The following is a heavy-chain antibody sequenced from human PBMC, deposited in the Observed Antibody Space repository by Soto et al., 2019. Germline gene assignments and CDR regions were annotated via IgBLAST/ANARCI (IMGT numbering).Heavy chain of an antibody. CDR1: GFTFSSYS. V-gene: IGHV3-48*01. D-gene: IGHD1-1*01. CDR2: IGISSSNI. CDR3: TSTLDGAFDI. J-gene: IGHJ3*02. Sequence: PGGSLRLSCAASGFTFSSYSMNWVRQAPGKGLEWVSSIGISSSNIYYADSVKGRFIISRDNAKNSLYLQMNSLRAEDTAVYYCTSTLDGAFDIWGQGTMVTVAS.